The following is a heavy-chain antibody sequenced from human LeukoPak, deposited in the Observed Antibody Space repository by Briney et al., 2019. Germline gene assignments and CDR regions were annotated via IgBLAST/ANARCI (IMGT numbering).Heavy chain of an antibody. CDR1: GYTFTGYY. Sequence: ASVKVSCKASGYTFTGYYMHWVRQAPGQGLEWMGWINPNSGGTDYAQKFQGRVTMTRDTSINSAYMELSRLTSDDTAVYYCAVSQWEPDYYYYGMDVWGQGTTVTVSS. CDR3: AVSQWEPDYYYYGMDV. D-gene: IGHD1-26*01. V-gene: IGHV1-2*02. CDR2: INPNSGGT. J-gene: IGHJ6*02.